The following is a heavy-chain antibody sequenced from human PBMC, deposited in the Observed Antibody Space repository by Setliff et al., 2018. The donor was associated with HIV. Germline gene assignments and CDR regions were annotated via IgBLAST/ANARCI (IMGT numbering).Heavy chain of an antibody. CDR2: IYTTGSS. Sequence: SETLSLTCTVSAYSITSGSYYWSWIRQPAGKGLEWIGYIYTTGSSNYNRSLKGRVTMSLDRSKSQFSLELNSVTAADTALYYCAREPNGGEPGNFDYWGQGTLVTVSS. CDR1: AYSITSGSYY. J-gene: IGHJ4*02. D-gene: IGHD3-10*01. V-gene: IGHV4-61*10. CDR3: AREPNGGEPGNFDY.